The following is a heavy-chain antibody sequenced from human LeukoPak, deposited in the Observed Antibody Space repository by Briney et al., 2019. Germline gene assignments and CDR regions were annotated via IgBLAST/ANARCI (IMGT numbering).Heavy chain of an antibody. CDR2: IYSGGST. J-gene: IGHJ3*02. D-gene: IGHD1-26*01. Sequence: GGSLRLSRAASGFTFSSFGINWVRQAPGKGLEWVSIIYSGGSTFYADSVKGRFTISRGNSKNTLYLQMNSLRAEDTAVYYCARGGSYLSAFDIWGQGTMVTVSS. CDR3: ARGGSYLSAFDI. CDR1: GFTFSSFG. V-gene: IGHV3-53*01.